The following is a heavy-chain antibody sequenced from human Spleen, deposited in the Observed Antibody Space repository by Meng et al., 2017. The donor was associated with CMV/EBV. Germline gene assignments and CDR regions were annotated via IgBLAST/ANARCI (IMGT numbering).Heavy chain of an antibody. V-gene: IGHV3-7*01. CDR2: INQDGSQK. CDR3: PRGEKKWDLQALRGGMDV. J-gene: IGHJ6*02. Sequence: GESLKISCAASGFTFSSHWMTWVRQAPGKGLEWVANINQDGSQKNYVDSVKGRFTISRDNSKNTLYLQMNSLRAEDTAVYYCPRGEKKWDLQALRGGMDVWGQGTTVTVSS. CDR1: GFTFSSHW. D-gene: IGHD1-26*01.